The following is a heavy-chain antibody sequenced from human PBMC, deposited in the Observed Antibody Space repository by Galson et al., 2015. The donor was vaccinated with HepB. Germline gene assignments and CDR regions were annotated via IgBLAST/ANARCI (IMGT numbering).Heavy chain of an antibody. Sequence: SLRLSCAASGFTFSSYAMSWVRQAPGKGLEWVSAISGSGGSTYYADSVKGRFTISRDNSKNTLYLQMNSLRAEDTAVYYCAKDLVMIVVVIGYFDYWGQGTLVTVSS. D-gene: IGHD3-22*01. CDR1: GFTFSSYA. CDR3: AKDLVMIVVVIGYFDY. V-gene: IGHV3-23*01. CDR2: ISGSGGST. J-gene: IGHJ4*02.